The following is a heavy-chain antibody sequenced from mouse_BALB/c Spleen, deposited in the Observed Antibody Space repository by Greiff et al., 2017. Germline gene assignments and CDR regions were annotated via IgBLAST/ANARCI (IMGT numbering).Heavy chain of an antibody. CDR3: ARGLYDFDY. V-gene: IGHV3-6*02. J-gene: IGHJ2*01. CDR1: GYSITSGYY. D-gene: IGHD2-3*01. Sequence: EVQVVESGPGLVKPSQSLSLTCSVTGYSITSGYYWNWIRQFPGNKLEWMGYISYDGSNNYNPSLKNRISITRDTSKNQFFLKLNSVTTEDTATYYCARGLYDFDYWGQGTTLTVSS. CDR2: ISYDGSN.